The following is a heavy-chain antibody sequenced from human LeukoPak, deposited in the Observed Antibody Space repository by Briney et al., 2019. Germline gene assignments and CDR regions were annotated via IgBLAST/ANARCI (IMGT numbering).Heavy chain of an antibody. D-gene: IGHD3-10*01. CDR2: INHSGST. CDR1: GGSFSGYY. J-gene: IGHJ6*02. V-gene: IGHV4-34*01. CDR3: ARDGSGSYYNFPYGMDV. Sequence: PSGTLSLTCAVYGGSFSGYYWSWIRQPPGKGLEWIGEINHSGSTNYNPSLKSRVTISVDTSKNQFSLKLSSVTAADTAVYYCARDGSGSYYNFPYGMDVWGQGTTVTVSS.